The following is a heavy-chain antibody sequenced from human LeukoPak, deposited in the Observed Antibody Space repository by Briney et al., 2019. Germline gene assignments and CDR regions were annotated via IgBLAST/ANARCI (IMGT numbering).Heavy chain of an antibody. CDR2: IHGGTGNT. D-gene: IGHD1-1*01. CDR3: ARDITTGTTRFDP. Sequence: ASVKVSCKASGYTFISYAIHWVRQAPGQRLEWMGWIHGGTGNTKYSQKFQGRVTITRDTSANTVYMELSRLRPEDTAVYYCARDITTGTTRFDPWGQGTLATVSS. CDR1: GYTFISYA. V-gene: IGHV1-3*01. J-gene: IGHJ5*02.